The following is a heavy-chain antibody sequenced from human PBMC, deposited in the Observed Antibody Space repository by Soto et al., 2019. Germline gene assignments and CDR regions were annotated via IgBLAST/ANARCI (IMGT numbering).Heavy chain of an antibody. V-gene: IGHV4-39*01. CDR2: IDYNGVT. D-gene: IGHD2-15*01. J-gene: IGHJ4*02. CDR1: GGSIYRSGYY. Sequence: ESLSLSCPVSGGSIYRSGYYWGWIRQPPGRGLEWIGNIDYNGVTYSNPSLKSRVTISRDTSKNQFSLKLTYVTAADTALYYCGKVLVGAAGHTDSDSRGPGTLVTVYS. CDR3: GKVLVGAAGHTDSDS.